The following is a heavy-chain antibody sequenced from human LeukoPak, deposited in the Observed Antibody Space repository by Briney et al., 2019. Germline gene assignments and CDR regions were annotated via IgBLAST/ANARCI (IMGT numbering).Heavy chain of an antibody. D-gene: IGHD6-6*01. CDR2: IYWDDDN. J-gene: IGHJ4*02. V-gene: IGHV2-5*02. CDR3: THRRGVATREGVFYFFDN. Sequence: KESGPTLVKPTQTVTLTCTFSGFSLDASGESVGWVRQPPGKALEWLALIYWDDDNRYNPSLQSRLTITKDTSKNQVALTMTNLDPLDTATYYCTHRRGVATREGVFYFFDNWGQGILVSVSS. CDR1: GFSLDASGES.